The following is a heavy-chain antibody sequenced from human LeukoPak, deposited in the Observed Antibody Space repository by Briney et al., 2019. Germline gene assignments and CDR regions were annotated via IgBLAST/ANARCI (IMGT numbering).Heavy chain of an antibody. J-gene: IGHJ6*02. CDR3: ARDFSSGWYGYGMDV. D-gene: IGHD6-19*01. Sequence: PGGSLRLSCAASGFTFSSYAMHWVRQAPGKGLEWVAVISYDGSNKYYADSVKGRFTISRDNSKNTLYLQMNSLRAKDTAVYYCARDFSSGWYGYGMDVWGQGTTVTVSS. V-gene: IGHV3-30-3*01. CDR2: ISYDGSNK. CDR1: GFTFSSYA.